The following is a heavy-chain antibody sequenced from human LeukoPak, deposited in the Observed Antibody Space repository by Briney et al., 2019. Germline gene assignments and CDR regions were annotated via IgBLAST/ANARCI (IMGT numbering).Heavy chain of an antibody. Sequence: ASVKVSCKASGYTFTGYHMHWVRQAPGQGLEWMGRINPNSGDTNYAQKFQGRVTMTGDTSISTAYMELSRLRSDDTAVFYCARDYCSSTSCLFDYWGQGTLVTVSS. D-gene: IGHD2-2*01. CDR1: GYTFTGYH. V-gene: IGHV1-2*06. CDR3: ARDYCSSTSCLFDY. J-gene: IGHJ4*02. CDR2: INPNSGDT.